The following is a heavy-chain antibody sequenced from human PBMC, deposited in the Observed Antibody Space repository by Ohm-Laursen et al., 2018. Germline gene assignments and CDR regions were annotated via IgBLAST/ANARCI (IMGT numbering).Heavy chain of an antibody. CDR2: INHSRST. V-gene: IGHV4-34*01. Sequence: GTLSLTCAVYGGSFSGYYWNWIRQPPGKGLEWIGEINHSRSTKYNPSFKSRVTISVATSKNQFSLKLSSVTAADTAVHYCARGFSGWWGRIDYWGQGILVTVSS. CDR3: ARGFSGWWGRIDY. D-gene: IGHD6-19*01. CDR1: GGSFSGYY. J-gene: IGHJ4*02.